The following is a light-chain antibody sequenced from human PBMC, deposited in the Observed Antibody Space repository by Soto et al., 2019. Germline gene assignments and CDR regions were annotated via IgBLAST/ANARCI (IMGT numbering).Light chain of an antibody. CDR2: AAS. CDR1: RDVGSD. J-gene: IGKJ4*01. CDR3: QQRSNWLT. V-gene: IGKV1-17*01. Sequence: TQMTQSPLSLSASVGEKIIITCRASRDVGSDVSWYQQKPGQAPKLVIYAASNLYTGVPSRFSGRRSGTEFTLTISSLQPEDFAVYYCQQRSNWLTFGGGTKVEIK.